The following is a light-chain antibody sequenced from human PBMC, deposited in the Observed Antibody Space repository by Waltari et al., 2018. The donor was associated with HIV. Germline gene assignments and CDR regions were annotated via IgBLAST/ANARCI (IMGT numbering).Light chain of an antibody. CDR1: TGAVTSGHY. Sequence: QAVVTQEPSLTVSPGGTVTLTCGSNTGAVTSGHYPYWFQQKPGQAPRTLIYDTSNKPSWTPARFSGSLLGGKAALTLSGAQPEDEAEYYCLLSYSDTRGGVFGGGTKLTVL. CDR3: LLSYSDTRGGV. V-gene: IGLV7-46*01. CDR2: DTS. J-gene: IGLJ3*02.